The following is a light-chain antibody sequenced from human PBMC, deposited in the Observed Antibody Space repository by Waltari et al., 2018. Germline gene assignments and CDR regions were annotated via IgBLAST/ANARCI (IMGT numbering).Light chain of an antibody. V-gene: IGLV3-21*02. CDR3: QGWERNSDHWV. Sequence: SYVLTQPPTLSVAPGQTATITCGGDTIAFKSVTWYQQKSGQAPLLVVYEDRDRPSGIPDRFSGSNSANTAALTSSRVEDGDAADYVCQGWERNSDHWVFGGGTKLTVL. CDR2: EDR. CDR1: TIAFKS. J-gene: IGLJ3*02.